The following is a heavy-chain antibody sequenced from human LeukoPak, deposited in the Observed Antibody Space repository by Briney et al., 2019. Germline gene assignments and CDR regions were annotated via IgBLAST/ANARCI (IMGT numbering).Heavy chain of an antibody. Sequence: AGGSLRLSCATSGFTFDKYFIHWVRQAPGKGLDWVSSISGTSTYIDYADSVKGRFTISRDNAKNSLYLRMNSLRVEDTAVYYCVRDHQLRDPGCWGQGTLVTVSS. V-gene: IGHV3-21*01. J-gene: IGHJ4*02. D-gene: IGHD5-24*01. CDR2: ISGTSTYI. CDR3: VRDHQLRDPGC. CDR1: GFTFDKYF.